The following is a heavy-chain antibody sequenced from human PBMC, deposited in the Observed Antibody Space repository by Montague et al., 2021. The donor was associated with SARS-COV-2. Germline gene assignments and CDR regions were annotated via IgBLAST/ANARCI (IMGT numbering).Heavy chain of an antibody. CDR2: IYYSGTT. V-gene: IGHV4-31*03. CDR3: ARGLPYQMVAGAIPNDSMDV. CDR1: GASISSDGFY. Sequence: TLSLTCTVSGASISSDGFYWSWLRQPPRKGLEWIGFIYYSGTTYHNPSLKSRLTISVDTSKNQFSLKLSSVTAADTAVYYCARGLPYQMVAGAIPNDSMDVWGQGTTVTVSS. J-gene: IGHJ6*02. D-gene: IGHD1-1*01.